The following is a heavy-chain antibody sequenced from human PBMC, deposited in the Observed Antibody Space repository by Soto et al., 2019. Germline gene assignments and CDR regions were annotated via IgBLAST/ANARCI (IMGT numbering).Heavy chain of an antibody. J-gene: IGHJ4*02. CDR1: GFTFSSYG. CDR3: ARDGGVVAAYFDY. Sequence: GGSLRLSCAASGFTFSSYGMHWVRQAPGKGLEWVAVIWYDGSNKYYADSVKGQFTISRDNSKNTLYLQMNSLRAEDTAVYYCARDGGVVAAYFDYWGQGTLVTVSS. V-gene: IGHV3-33*01. D-gene: IGHD2-15*01. CDR2: IWYDGSNK.